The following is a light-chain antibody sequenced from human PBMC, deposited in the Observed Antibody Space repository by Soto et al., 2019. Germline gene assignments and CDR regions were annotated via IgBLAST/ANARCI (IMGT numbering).Light chain of an antibody. V-gene: IGLV1-40*01. CDR3: QSYDSSLSGSV. J-gene: IGLJ3*02. Sequence: QSVLTQAPSASGAPGQRVTISCSGGRSNIGRNSANWYQQLPGTAPKLLIFRYINRPSGVPDRFSGSKSGTSASLTITGLQAEDEADYYCQSYDSSLSGSVFGGGTQLTVL. CDR1: RSNIGRNS. CDR2: RYI.